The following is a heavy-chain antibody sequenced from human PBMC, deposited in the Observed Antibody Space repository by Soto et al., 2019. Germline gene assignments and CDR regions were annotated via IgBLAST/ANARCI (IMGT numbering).Heavy chain of an antibody. CDR3: ASGGLYI. CDR2: IGTVGDT. D-gene: IGHD3-16*01. J-gene: IGHJ4*02. CDR1: GFTFSNYD. Sequence: EVQLVESGGGLVQPGGSLRLSCAAPGFTFSNYDMHWVRQTTGKGLEWVSGIGTVGDTYYSGSVKGRFSISRENAKNSFYLQMNSLRAEDTAVYYCASGGLYICGQGTLVTVSS. V-gene: IGHV3-13*01.